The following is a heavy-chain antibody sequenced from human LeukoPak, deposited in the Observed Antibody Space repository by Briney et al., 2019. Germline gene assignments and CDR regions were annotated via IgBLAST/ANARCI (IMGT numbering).Heavy chain of an antibody. CDR1: GDNVSSNTAA. CDR2: TYYRSKWYN. Sequence: SQTLSLTCAISGDNVSSNTAAWNWIRQSPSRGLEWLGRTYYRSKWYNDYAVSVKSRIIINADTSRNQFSLQLNSVTLEDTAVYYCVRGEILLWFGEPFHYWGQGTLVTVSS. D-gene: IGHD3-10*01. V-gene: IGHV6-1*01. J-gene: IGHJ4*02. CDR3: VRGEILLWFGEPFHY.